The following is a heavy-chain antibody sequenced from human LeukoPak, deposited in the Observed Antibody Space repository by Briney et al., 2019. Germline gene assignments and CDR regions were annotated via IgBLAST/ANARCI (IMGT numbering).Heavy chain of an antibody. V-gene: IGHV1-69*13. CDR1: GGTFSSYA. J-gene: IGHJ4*02. CDR3: ARRDRMGYYFDY. D-gene: IGHD2-15*01. CDR2: IIPIFGTA. Sequence: GASVKVSFKASGGTFSSYAISWVRQAPGQGLEWMGGIIPIFGTANYAQKFQGRVTITADESTSTAYMELSSLRSEDTAVYYCARRDRMGYYFDYWGQGTLVTVSS.